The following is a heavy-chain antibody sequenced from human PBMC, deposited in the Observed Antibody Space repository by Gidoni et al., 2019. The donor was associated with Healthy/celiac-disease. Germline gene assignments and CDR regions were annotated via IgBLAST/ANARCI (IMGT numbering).Heavy chain of an antibody. CDR3: ARDRYGDGMDV. CDR2: IYSGGST. Sequence: EVQLVETGGGLIQTGASLRLSCAASGFTVSSNYMSWVRQAPGKGLEGVSVIYSGGSTYYADSVKGRFTISRDNSKNTLYLQMNSLRAEDTAVYYCARDRYGDGMDVWGQGTTVTVSS. CDR1: GFTVSSNY. D-gene: IGHD3-9*01. J-gene: IGHJ6*02. V-gene: IGHV3-53*02.